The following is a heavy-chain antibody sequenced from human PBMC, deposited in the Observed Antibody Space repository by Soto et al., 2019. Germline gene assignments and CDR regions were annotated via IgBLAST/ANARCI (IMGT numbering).Heavy chain of an antibody. CDR2: IIPILGIA. V-gene: IGHV1-69*04. Sequence: SVKVSCKASGGTFSSYTISWVRQAPGQGLEWMGRIIPILGIANYAQKFQGRVTITADKSTSTAYMELSSLRSEDTAVYYCARDSSYDWGNYYYMDVWGKGTTVTVSS. CDR1: GGTFSSYT. D-gene: IGHD5-12*01. CDR3: ARDSSYDWGNYYYMDV. J-gene: IGHJ6*03.